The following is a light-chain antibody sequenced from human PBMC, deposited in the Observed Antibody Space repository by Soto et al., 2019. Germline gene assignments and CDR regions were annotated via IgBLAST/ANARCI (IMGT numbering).Light chain of an antibody. CDR3: CSHAGNYIYV. Sequence: SVLTPPRSVCVSPLHPVTISCTGPISDVGGYNFVSWYQQHPDKAPQVMIYDVSKRPSGVPDRFSGSKSGNTASLTISGLQAEDEADYYCCSHAGNYIYVFGTGTRSPS. V-gene: IGLV2-11*01. J-gene: IGLJ1*01. CDR2: DVS. CDR1: ISDVGGYNF.